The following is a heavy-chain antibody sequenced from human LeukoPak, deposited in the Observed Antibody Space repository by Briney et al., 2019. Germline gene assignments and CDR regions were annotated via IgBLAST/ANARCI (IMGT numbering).Heavy chain of an antibody. J-gene: IGHJ4*02. CDR3: ARLYYDSSGYYQICYFDY. CDR2: IYYSGST. Sequence: SETLSLTCTVSGGSISSSSYYWGWIRQPPGKGLERIGSIYYSGSTYYNPSLKSRVTISVDTSKNQFSLNLSSVTAADTAVYYCARLYYDSSGYYQICYFDYWGQATLVTVSS. CDR1: GGSISSSSYY. V-gene: IGHV4-39*01. D-gene: IGHD3-22*01.